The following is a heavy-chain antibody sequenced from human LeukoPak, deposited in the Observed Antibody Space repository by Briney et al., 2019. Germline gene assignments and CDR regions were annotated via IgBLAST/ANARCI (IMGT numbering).Heavy chain of an antibody. CDR1: RGSISSSSYY. Sequence: PGGLSLTCIVPRGSISSSSYYSGWIRQPPGKGLEWLGSSCYSGSTYYNASLKGRVTISVDTSKNQLSLKLSSVTAADTAVYYCARDSGGWYDYYYGMDVWGQGTTVTVSS. J-gene: IGHJ6*02. CDR3: ARDSGGWYDYYYGMDV. V-gene: IGHV4-39*01. D-gene: IGHD6-19*01. CDR2: SCYSGST.